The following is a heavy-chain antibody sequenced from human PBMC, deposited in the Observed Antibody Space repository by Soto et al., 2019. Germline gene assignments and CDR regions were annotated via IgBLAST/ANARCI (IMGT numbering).Heavy chain of an antibody. CDR3: ASWLLREHAFDI. D-gene: IGHD2-15*01. Sequence: GGSLRLSCGASGFTFSGKKYLTWVRQAPGKGLEWVSGLYSTDGTYYADSVRGRFSTSKDNSKNTFHLQLNSLGPDDTAVYYCASWLLREHAFDIWGLGTMVTV. J-gene: IGHJ3*02. CDR2: LYSTDGT. V-gene: IGHV3-53*01. CDR1: GFTFSGKKY.